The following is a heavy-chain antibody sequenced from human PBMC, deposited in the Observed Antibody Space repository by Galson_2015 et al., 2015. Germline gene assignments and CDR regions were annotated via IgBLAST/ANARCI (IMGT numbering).Heavy chain of an antibody. Sequence: SVKASCKASGYTFPTYYMHWVRQAPGQGLEWMGIINPSGGTTIYAQNVQGRVTLTTDTSTTTVSMDLSSLRSDDTAVYYSAIGWGGLGYGGNRAYFDSWGQGTLVTVSS. D-gene: IGHD4-23*01. CDR3: AIGWGGLGYGGNRAYFDS. CDR2: INPSGGTT. V-gene: IGHV1-46*01. CDR1: GYTFPTYY. J-gene: IGHJ4*02.